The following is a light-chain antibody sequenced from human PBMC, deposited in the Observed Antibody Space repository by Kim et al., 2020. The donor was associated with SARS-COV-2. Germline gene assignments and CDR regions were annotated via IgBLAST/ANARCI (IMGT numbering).Light chain of an antibody. CDR3: QQYDNPHVT. Sequence: DIQMTQSPSSLSASVGDRVTITCQASQDISNYLNWYQQKPGKAPKLLIYDASNLETGVPSRFSGSGSGTDFTFTISSLQPEDIATYYGQQYDNPHVTFGQATRLGIK. J-gene: IGKJ5*01. CDR1: QDISNY. CDR2: DAS. V-gene: IGKV1-33*01.